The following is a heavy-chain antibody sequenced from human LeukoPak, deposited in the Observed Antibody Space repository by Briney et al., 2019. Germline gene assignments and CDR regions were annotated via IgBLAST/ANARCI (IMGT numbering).Heavy chain of an antibody. V-gene: IGHV4-59*01. D-gene: IGHD3-16*01. Sequence: SETLSLTCTVSGGSISSYYWSWLRQPPGKGLEWIGYIYYSGSTNYNPSLKSRVTISVDTSKNQFSLKLSSVTAADTAVYYCASHVLGWGPPDYWGQGTLVTVSS. CDR2: IYYSGST. CDR1: GGSISSYY. J-gene: IGHJ4*02. CDR3: ASHVLGWGPPDY.